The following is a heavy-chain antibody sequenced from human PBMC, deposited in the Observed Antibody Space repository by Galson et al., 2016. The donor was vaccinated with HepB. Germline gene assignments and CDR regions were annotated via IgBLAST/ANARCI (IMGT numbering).Heavy chain of an antibody. D-gene: IGHD6-13*01. V-gene: IGHV1-69*06. Sequence: SVKVSCKASGGTLSNSAITWVRQAPGQGLEWMGGIIAIFGTTDYAQKFQGRVTMTADISSNTAYLQWTSLQASDTGIYFCVRRLAAAAGGRGDLWGQGTLVTVSS. CDR1: GGTLSNSA. CDR3: VRRLAAAAGGRGDL. CDR2: IIAIFGTT. J-gene: IGHJ5*02.